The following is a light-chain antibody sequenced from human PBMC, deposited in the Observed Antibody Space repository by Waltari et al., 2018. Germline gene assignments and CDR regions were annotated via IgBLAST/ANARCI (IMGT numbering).Light chain of an antibody. CDR2: GAS. Sequence: DIVMTQSPATLSVSPGERAPLSCRASQSVSSYLAWYQQKPGQAPRLLIYGASTRATGIPARFSGSGSGTEFTLTISSLQSEDFAVYYCQQYNNWPLTFGQGTRLEIK. CDR3: QQYNNWPLT. V-gene: IGKV3-15*01. J-gene: IGKJ5*01. CDR1: QSVSSY.